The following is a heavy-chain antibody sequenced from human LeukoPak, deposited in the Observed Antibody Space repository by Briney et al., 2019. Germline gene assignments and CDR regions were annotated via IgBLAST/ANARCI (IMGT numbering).Heavy chain of an antibody. D-gene: IGHD4-23*01. CDR3: ARDVTYHGGDWFDP. Sequence: GGSLRLSCTASGFIFRDYYMSWIRQPPGKGLEWVSYISGSGTTIYQADSVKGRFTISRDNAKNSLYLQMNSLRAEDTAVYYCARDVTYHGGDWFDPWGQGTLVTVSS. V-gene: IGHV3-11*04. CDR1: GFIFRDYY. CDR2: ISGSGTTI. J-gene: IGHJ5*02.